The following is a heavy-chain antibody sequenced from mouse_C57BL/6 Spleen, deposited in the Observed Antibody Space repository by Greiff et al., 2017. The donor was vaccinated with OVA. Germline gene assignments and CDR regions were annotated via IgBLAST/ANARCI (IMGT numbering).Heavy chain of an antibody. CDR1: GYTFTSYG. D-gene: IGHD1-1*01. V-gene: IGHV1-81*01. J-gene: IGHJ4*01. Sequence: QVQLKESGAELARPGASVKLSCKASGYTFTSYGISWVKQRTGQGLEWIGEIYPTSGNTYYNEKFKGKATLTADKSSSTAYMELRSLTSEDSAVYFCARKGYGSSYDAMDYWGQGTSVTVSS. CDR2: IYPTSGNT. CDR3: ARKGYGSSYDAMDY.